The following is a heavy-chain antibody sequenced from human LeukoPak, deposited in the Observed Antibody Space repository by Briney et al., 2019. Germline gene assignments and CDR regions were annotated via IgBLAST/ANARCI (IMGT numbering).Heavy chain of an antibody. CDR1: GGSISSYY. J-gene: IGHJ4*02. CDR3: ARGMLYYDYVWGSYRYPYYFDY. CDR2: IYTSGST. D-gene: IGHD3-16*02. Sequence: PSETLSLTCTVSGGSISSYYWSWIRQPAGKGLEWIGRIYTSGSTNYNPSLNSRVTMSVDTSKNQFSLRLSSVTAADTAVYYCARGMLYYDYVWGSYRYPYYFDYWGQGTLVTVSS. V-gene: IGHV4-4*07.